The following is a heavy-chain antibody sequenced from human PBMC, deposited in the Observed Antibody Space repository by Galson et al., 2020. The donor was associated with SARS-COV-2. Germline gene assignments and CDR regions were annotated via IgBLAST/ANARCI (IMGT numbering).Heavy chain of an antibody. J-gene: IGHJ4*02. Sequence: GGSLRLSCAVSGFTFSNNWMHWVRQAPGKGLVWVSRIYSEGSSTSYADSVKGRFTISGDNAKNTPYLHMNSLRAEDTAVYYCARGDMWNDYFDYWGQGTLVTVSS. D-gene: IGHD1-1*01. CDR1: GFTFSNNW. CDR2: IYSEGSST. CDR3: ARGDMWNDYFDY. V-gene: IGHV3-74*01.